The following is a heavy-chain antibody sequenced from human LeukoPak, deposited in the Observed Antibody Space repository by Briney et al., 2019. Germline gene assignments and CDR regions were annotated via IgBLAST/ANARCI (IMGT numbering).Heavy chain of an antibody. CDR1: GFTFSSYG. D-gene: IGHD2-21*02. CDR2: IWYDGSNK. Sequence: GGSLRLPCAASGFTFSSYGMHWVRQAPGKGLEWVAAIWYDGSNKYYADSVKGRFTISRDNSKNTLSLQMNSLRAEDTAVYYCARDSVYCGGDCYSGLYWYLDLWGRGTLVTVSS. CDR3: ARDSVYCGGDCYSGLYWYLDL. J-gene: IGHJ2*01. V-gene: IGHV3-33*01.